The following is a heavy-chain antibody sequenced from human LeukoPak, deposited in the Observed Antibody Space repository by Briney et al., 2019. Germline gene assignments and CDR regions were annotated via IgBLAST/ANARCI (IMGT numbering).Heavy chain of an antibody. CDR1: GFTFSSYW. V-gene: IGHV3-7*01. Sequence: PGGSLRLSCAASGFTFSSYWMSWVRQAPGEGLEWVANIKQDGNEKYYVDSVKGRFTISRDNAKNSLYLQMNSLRAEDTAVYYCARDITMIVGTFFDYWGQGTLVTVSS. D-gene: IGHD3-22*01. J-gene: IGHJ4*02. CDR3: ARDITMIVGTFFDY. CDR2: IKQDGNEK.